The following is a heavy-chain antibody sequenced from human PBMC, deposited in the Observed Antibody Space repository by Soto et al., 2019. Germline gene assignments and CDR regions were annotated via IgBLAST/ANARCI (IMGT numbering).Heavy chain of an antibody. CDR3: ARPKDYDDCLDY. J-gene: IGHJ4*02. D-gene: IGHD3-22*01. Sequence: QVQLVQSGAEVKKPGASVKVSCKTSGYTFTWYHMHWVRQAPGQRLEWMGWINAGNGNTKYSQKFQGRVTITRDTSANTTYRELSSLRSEDTAVYYCARPKDYDDCLDYWGQGTLVTVSS. CDR1: GYTFTWYH. V-gene: IGHV1-3*01. CDR2: INAGNGNT.